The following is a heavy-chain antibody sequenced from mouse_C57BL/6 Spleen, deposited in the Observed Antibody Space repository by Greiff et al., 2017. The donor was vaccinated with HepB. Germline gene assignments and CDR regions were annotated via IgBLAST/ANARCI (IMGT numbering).Heavy chain of an antibody. CDR3: AKDYDGAYFDY. Sequence: QVQLKQPGAELVKPGASVKLSCKASGYTFTSYWMHWVKQRPGQGLEWIGMIHPNSGSTNYNEKFKSKATLTVDKSSSTAYMQLSSLTSEDSAVYYCAKDYDGAYFDYWGQGTTLTVSS. D-gene: IGHD2-4*01. J-gene: IGHJ2*01. CDR1: GYTFTSYW. CDR2: IHPNSGST. V-gene: IGHV1-64*01.